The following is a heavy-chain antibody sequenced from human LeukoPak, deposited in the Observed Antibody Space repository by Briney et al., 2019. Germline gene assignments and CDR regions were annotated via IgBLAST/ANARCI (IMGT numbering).Heavy chain of an antibody. Sequence: GGSLRLSCAASGFTFSGYGMHWVRQAPGKGLEGVAVIWYDGSSKYYADSVKGRFTISRDNPKNTLYLQMNSLRAEDTAVYYCARELPPLVKFYFDHWGQGTLATVSS. CDR1: GFTFSGYG. D-gene: IGHD1-26*01. CDR3: ARELPPLVKFYFDH. J-gene: IGHJ4*02. CDR2: IWYDGSSK. V-gene: IGHV3-33*01.